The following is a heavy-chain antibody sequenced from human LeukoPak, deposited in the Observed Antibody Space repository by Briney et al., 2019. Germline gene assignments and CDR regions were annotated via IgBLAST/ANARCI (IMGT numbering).Heavy chain of an antibody. J-gene: IGHJ3*02. CDR1: GFTFSSYS. Sequence: GGSLRLSCAASGFTFSSYSMNWVRQAPGKGLEWVSSISSSSSYIYYADSVKGRFTISRDNAKNSLYLQMNSLRAEDTAVYYCARTYDFGRGPPGDAFDNWGPGTWVIVSS. D-gene: IGHD3-3*01. CDR3: ARTYDFGRGPPGDAFDN. V-gene: IGHV3-21*01. CDR2: ISSSSSYI.